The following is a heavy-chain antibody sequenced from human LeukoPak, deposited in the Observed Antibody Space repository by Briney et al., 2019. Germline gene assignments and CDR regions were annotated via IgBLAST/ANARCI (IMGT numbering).Heavy chain of an antibody. J-gene: IGHJ4*02. CDR3: ARDYNTVTGFDY. CDR1: GFTFSSYS. D-gene: IGHD4-17*01. CDR2: ISSSSSYI. Sequence: GGSLRLSCAASGFTFSSYSMNWVRQAPGKGLEWVSSISSSSSYIYYADSVKGRFTISRDNAKNSLYLQMNSLRAEDTAVYYCARDYNTVTGFDYWGQGTLVTVSS. V-gene: IGHV3-21*01.